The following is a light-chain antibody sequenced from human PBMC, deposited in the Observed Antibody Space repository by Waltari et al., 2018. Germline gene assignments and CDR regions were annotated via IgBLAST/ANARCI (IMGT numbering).Light chain of an antibody. CDR3: QQYYNVPRT. Sequence: IQIAQSPSSLAASVGQRVTITCQASQHVSKYLNWYQQKPGKAPNLLIYEASNLQRGVPSRFSGSGSGTHFTFTISSLQPEDIATYYCQQYYNVPRTFGQGTRLEIK. J-gene: IGKJ5*01. CDR1: QHVSKY. V-gene: IGKV1-33*01. CDR2: EAS.